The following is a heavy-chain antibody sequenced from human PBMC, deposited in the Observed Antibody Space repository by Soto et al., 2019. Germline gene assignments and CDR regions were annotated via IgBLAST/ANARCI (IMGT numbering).Heavy chain of an antibody. Sequence: PSETLSLTCTVSGGSISSGGYYWSWIRQHPGKGLEWIGYIYYSGSTYYNPSLKSRVTISVDTSKNQFSLKLSSVTAADTAVYYCARDQGAAAENYYYYYGMDVWGQGTTVTVSS. J-gene: IGHJ6*02. D-gene: IGHD6-13*01. CDR2: IYYSGST. V-gene: IGHV4-31*03. CDR1: GGSISSGGYY. CDR3: ARDQGAAAENYYYYYGMDV.